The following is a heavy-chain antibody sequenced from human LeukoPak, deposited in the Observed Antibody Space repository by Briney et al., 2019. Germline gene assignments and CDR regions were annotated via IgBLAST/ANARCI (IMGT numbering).Heavy chain of an antibody. J-gene: IGHJ4*02. CDR1: GFTFSSYG. Sequence: PGGSLRLSCAASGFTFSSYGMHWVRQAPGKGLEWVAFIRYDGSNKYYADSVKGRFTISRDNSKNTLYLQMNSLRAEDTAVYYCAKDYGDYDSEAGYFDYWGQGTLVTVSS. V-gene: IGHV3-30*02. D-gene: IGHD4-17*01. CDR2: IRYDGSNK. CDR3: AKDYGDYDSEAGYFDY.